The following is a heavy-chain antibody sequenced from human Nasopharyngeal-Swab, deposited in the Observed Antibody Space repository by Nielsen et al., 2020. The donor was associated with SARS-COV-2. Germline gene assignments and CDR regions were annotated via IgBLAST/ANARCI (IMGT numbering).Heavy chain of an antibody. CDR3: ARERGRGGIWNYYYYYMDV. J-gene: IGHJ6*03. Sequence: GSLRLSCTVSGGSISSSSYYWGWIRQPPGKGLEWIGSIYYSGSTYYNPSLKSRVTISVDTSKNQFSLKLSSETAADTAVYYCARERGRGGIWNYYYYYMDVWGKGTTVTVSS. CDR2: IYYSGST. D-gene: IGHD3-10*01. CDR1: GGSISSSSYY. V-gene: IGHV4-39*07.